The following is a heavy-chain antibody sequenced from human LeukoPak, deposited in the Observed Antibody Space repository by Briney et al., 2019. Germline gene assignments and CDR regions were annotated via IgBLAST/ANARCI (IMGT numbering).Heavy chain of an antibody. CDR2: INTSGGSK. Sequence: GASVKVSCKTSGYTFTNYFIHWVRQAPGQGLEWMGIINTSGGSKTFSPKFQGRITLTRDTSKNTVYLDLSSLRSEDTAVYYCAREGDYHGNSVHFDYWGQGTQVTVSS. V-gene: IGHV1-46*01. D-gene: IGHD4-23*01. CDR1: GYTFTNYF. CDR3: AREGDYHGNSVHFDY. J-gene: IGHJ4*02.